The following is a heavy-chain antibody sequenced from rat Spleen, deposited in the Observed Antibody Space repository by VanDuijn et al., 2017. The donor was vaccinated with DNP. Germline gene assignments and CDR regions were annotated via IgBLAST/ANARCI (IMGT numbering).Heavy chain of an antibody. J-gene: IGHJ1*01. Sequence: EVQLQESGPGLVKPSQSLSLTCSVTGYSITSNYWGWIRKFPGNRMEWMGYINYSGNTAYNPSLRSRISITRDTSKNQFFLQLNSVTTDDTATYYCARGLNYGGYIYSWYFDFWGPGTMVTVSS. V-gene: IGHV3-1*01. D-gene: IGHD1-11*01. CDR3: ARGLNYGGYIYSWYFDF. CDR1: GYSITSNY. CDR2: INYSGNT.